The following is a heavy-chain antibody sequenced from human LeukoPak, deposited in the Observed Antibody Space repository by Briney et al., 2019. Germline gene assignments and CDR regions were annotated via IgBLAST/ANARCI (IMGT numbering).Heavy chain of an antibody. D-gene: IGHD3-10*01. CDR1: GFTFDDYA. CDR3: AKDRGGSGSYHYFDY. V-gene: IGHV3-9*03. Sequence: GRSLRLSCAASGFTFDDYAMHWVRQAPGKGLEWVSGISWNSGSIGYADSVKGRFTISRDNAKNSLYLQMNSLRAEDMALYYCAKDRGGSGSYHYFDYWGQGTLVTVSS. J-gene: IGHJ4*02. CDR2: ISWNSGSI.